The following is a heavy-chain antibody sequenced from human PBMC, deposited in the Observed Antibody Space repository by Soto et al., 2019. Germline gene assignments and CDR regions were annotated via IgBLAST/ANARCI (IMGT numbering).Heavy chain of an antibody. CDR1: GFTFSTYW. J-gene: IGHJ4*02. D-gene: IGHD6-19*01. V-gene: IGHV3-7*01. CDR2: IKQDGSEK. CDR3: ARDRPGGYTSGGYSGASPYYFDS. Sequence: EVQLVESGGGLVQPGGSLKLSCGASGFTFSTYWMSWVRQAPGKGLEWVANIKQDGSEKYYVDSVRGRFTLSRDNAKNSLYLRMNSLRAEDTAVYYCARDRPGGYTSGGYSGASPYYFDSWGQGTLVTVSS.